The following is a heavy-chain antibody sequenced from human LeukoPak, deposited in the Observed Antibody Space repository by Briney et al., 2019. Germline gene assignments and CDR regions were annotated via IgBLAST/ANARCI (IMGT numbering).Heavy chain of an antibody. J-gene: IGHJ4*02. CDR3: SIYYDYVWGSYRYHY. D-gene: IGHD3-16*02. Sequence: PGGSLRLSCAASGFTFSGSAMHWVRQASGKGLEWVGRIRSKANSYATAYAASVKGKFTISRDDSENTAYLQMNSLKTEDTAVYYCSIYYDYVWGSYRYHYWGQETLVTVSS. CDR1: GFTFSGSA. V-gene: IGHV3-73*01. CDR2: IRSKANSYAT.